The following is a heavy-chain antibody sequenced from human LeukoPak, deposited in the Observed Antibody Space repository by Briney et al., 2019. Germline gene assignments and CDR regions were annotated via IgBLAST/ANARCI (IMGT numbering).Heavy chain of an antibody. Sequence: GSLRLSCAASGFTLSSYWMSWVRQAPGKGLEWVANIKQDGSEKYYVDSVKGRFTISRDNAKNSLYLQMNSLRAEDTAVYYCARDWGVLEYFDYWGQGTLVTVSS. CDR1: GFTLSSYW. D-gene: IGHD3-10*01. V-gene: IGHV3-7*01. J-gene: IGHJ4*02. CDR3: ARDWGVLEYFDY. CDR2: IKQDGSEK.